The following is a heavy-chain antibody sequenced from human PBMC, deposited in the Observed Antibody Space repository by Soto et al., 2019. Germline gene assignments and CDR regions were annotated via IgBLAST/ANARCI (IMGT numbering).Heavy chain of an antibody. CDR1: GYTFTSYG. D-gene: IGHD3-3*01. V-gene: IGHV1-18*01. J-gene: IGHJ5*02. CDR3: ARDAEIYDFWSGYYKPINWFDP. CDR2: ISAYNGNT. Sequence: GASVKVSCKASGYTFTSYGISWVRQAPGQGLEWMGWISAYNGNTNYAQKLQGRVTMTTDTSTSTAYMELRSLRSDDTAVYYCARDAEIYDFWSGYYKPINWFDPWGQGTLVIVSS.